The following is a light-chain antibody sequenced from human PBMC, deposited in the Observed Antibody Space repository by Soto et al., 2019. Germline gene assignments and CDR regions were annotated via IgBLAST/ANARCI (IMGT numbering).Light chain of an antibody. CDR2: SAS. J-gene: IGKJ3*01. CDR1: QGIGTW. Sequence: DIQMTQSPSSMSASVGDRVTITCRASQGIGTWLAWYQQKPGKAPKLLIYSASSLQGGVPSRFSGSGSGRDVALAISSLQAEDFATYYCQQAHSFPFTFGPGTTVDIK. V-gene: IGKV1-12*01. CDR3: QQAHSFPFT.